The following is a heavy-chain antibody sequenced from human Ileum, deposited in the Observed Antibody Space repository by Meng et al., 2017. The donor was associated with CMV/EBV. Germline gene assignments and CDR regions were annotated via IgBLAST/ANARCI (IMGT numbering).Heavy chain of an antibody. J-gene: IGHJ4*02. V-gene: IGHV3-11*06. CDR3: AIVYGSGGTTMTQGY. CDR2: ISSTGTYT. CDR1: RFTFSDYY. D-gene: IGHD4-17*01. Sequence: QVCLVRAWRDLVNPGGYLRISCAVSRFTFSDYYIALIRQAPGKGLELLSYISSTGTYTTYADSVKGRFTISRDNAKSSLFLQMNSLSAEDTAVYYCAIVYGSGGTTMTQGYWGQGTLVTVSS.